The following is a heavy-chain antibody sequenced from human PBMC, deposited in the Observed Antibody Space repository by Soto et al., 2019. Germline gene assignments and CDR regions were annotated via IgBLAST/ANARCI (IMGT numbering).Heavy chain of an antibody. V-gene: IGHV1-69*13. D-gene: IGHD6-13*01. CDR1: GGTFISYA. CDR2: IIPIFGTA. J-gene: IGHJ4*02. CDR3: ARGGQQLTKAHFDY. Sequence: GXSGKGTCTASGGTFISYAIIWVRQAPGQGLEWMGGIIPIFGTANYAQKFQGRVTITADESTSTAYMELSSLRSGDTAVYYCARGGQQLTKAHFDYWGQGTLVTVPS.